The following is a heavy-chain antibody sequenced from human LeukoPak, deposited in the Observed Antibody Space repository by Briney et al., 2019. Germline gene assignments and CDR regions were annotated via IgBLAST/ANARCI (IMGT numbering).Heavy chain of an antibody. D-gene: IGHD6-13*01. Sequence: ASETLSLTCSVSGGSINSHYWSWIRQSPGKGLEWIGYVFNGGSTNYNPSLKSRVTMSLDTSRDQFSLRLSSVTTADTAIYYCASRPAGSTWYGVFDYWSQGMLVTVSS. CDR1: GGSINSHY. CDR3: ASRPAGSTWYGVFDY. V-gene: IGHV4-59*11. CDR2: VFNGGST. J-gene: IGHJ4*02.